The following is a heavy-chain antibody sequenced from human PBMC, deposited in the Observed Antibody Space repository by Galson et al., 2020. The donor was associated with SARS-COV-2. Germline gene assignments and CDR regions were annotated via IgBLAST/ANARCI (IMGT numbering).Heavy chain of an antibody. CDR1: GFTFSDHA. Sequence: GESLKISCAASGFTFSDHAMHWVRQAPGKGLEWVAQIFFDGSEKYYGDSVRGRFTISRDSSKNTVYLQMNNLRVDDTAVYYCARDGQSSRGWAFDCWGQGTLLTVSS. J-gene: IGHJ4*02. D-gene: IGHD6-19*01. V-gene: IGHV3-33*01. CDR3: ARDGQSSRGWAFDC. CDR2: IFFDGSEK.